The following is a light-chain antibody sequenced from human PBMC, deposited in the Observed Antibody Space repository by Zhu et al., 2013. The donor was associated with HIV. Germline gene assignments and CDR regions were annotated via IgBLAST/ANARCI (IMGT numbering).Light chain of an antibody. CDR2: NTN. Sequence: QTVVTQEPSFSVSPGGTVTLTCGLTSGSVSTSYYPSWYQQTQGQAPRTLIYNTNTRSSGVPDRFSGSILGNKAALTITGAQADDESDYYCVVYMGPNWLFGGGTKLTVL. V-gene: IGLV8-61*01. CDR1: SGSVSTSYY. J-gene: IGLJ3*02. CDR3: VVYMGPNWL.